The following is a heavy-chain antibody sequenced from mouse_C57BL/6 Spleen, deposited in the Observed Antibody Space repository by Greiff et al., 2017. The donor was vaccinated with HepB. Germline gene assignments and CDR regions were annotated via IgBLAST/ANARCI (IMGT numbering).Heavy chain of an antibody. D-gene: IGHD1-1*01. CDR1: GYTFTDYE. Sequence: QVQLQESGAELVRPGASVTLSCKASGYTFTDYEMHWVKQTPVHGLEWIGAIYPETGGTAYNQKFKGKAILTADKSSSTAYMELRSLTSEDSAVYYCTRTPITTVVATRAMDYWGQGTSVTVSS. J-gene: IGHJ4*01. CDR3: TRTPITTVVATRAMDY. CDR2: IYPETGGT. V-gene: IGHV1-15*01.